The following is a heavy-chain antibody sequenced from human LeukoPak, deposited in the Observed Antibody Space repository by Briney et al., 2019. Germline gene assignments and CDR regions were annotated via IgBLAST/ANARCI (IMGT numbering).Heavy chain of an antibody. CDR1: GVSISPYY. Sequence: SESLSLTCAVSGVSISPYYWAWIRQPPGKGLEWIGYIHTSGSNNQYPSLKSRVTISVDKSKNHFSLRLTSVTAADTAVYYCARLSAAVHLGAFDLWGQGTMVTVSS. CDR3: ARLSAAVHLGAFDL. J-gene: IGHJ3*01. V-gene: IGHV4-4*09. D-gene: IGHD3-3*01. CDR2: IHTSGSN.